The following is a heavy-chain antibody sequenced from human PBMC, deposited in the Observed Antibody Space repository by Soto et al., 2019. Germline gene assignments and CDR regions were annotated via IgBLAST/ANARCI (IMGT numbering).Heavy chain of an antibody. V-gene: IGHV3-74*01. J-gene: IGHJ5*02. CDR1: AFTFSSYW. CDR3: ASDPYAWTSGWNWFDP. D-gene: IGHD6-19*01. Sequence: EVQLVESGGDLVQPGGSLRLSCAASAFTFSSYWMHWVRQAPGKGLVWVSRINSAGSSTNYADSVKGRFTISRDNATNTMSMQMNSLRAEDTAVYYCASDPYAWTSGWNWFDPWGQGTLVTVSS. CDR2: INSAGSST.